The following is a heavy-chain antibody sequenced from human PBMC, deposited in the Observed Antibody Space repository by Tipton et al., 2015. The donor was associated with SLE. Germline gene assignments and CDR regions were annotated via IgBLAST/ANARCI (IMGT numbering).Heavy chain of an antibody. J-gene: IGHJ4*02. CDR2: IYYTGKT. V-gene: IGHV4-59*11. CDR1: SGSISSRY. D-gene: IGHD7-27*01. CDR3: ATFFLGMTW. Sequence: TLSTCTVSSGSISSRYWTWIRQPPGRGLEWIGSIYYTGKTYNSPSLKSRLSISVDTSKNQFSLKLTSVSAADTAMYYCATFFLGMTWWGQGSLVTVSS.